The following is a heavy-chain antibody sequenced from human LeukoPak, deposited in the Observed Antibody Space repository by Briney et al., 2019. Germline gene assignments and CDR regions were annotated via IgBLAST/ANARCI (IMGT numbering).Heavy chain of an antibody. Sequence: GASVKVSCKASGYTFTSYGISWVRQAPGQGLEWMGWITAYNGNTNYAQKLQGRVTMTTDTSTSTAYPELRSLTSDDTAVYYCARVEYYYDSGGYFPPDYWGQGTLVTVSS. D-gene: IGHD3-22*01. CDR1: GYTFTSYG. CDR2: ITAYNGNT. J-gene: IGHJ4*02. CDR3: ARVEYYYDSGGYFPPDY. V-gene: IGHV1-18*01.